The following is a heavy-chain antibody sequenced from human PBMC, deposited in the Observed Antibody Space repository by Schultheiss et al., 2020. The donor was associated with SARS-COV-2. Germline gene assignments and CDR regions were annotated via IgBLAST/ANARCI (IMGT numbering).Heavy chain of an antibody. CDR3: ARQAAAGHYYGMDV. V-gene: IGHV4-4*02. J-gene: IGHJ6*02. CDR1: GGSISSSNW. CDR2: IYYSGST. D-gene: IGHD6-13*01. Sequence: SETLSLTCAVSGGSISSSNWWSWVRQPPGKGLEWIGYIYYSGSTNYNPSLKSRVTISVDTSKNQFSLKLSSVTAADTAVYYCARQAAAGHYYGMDVWGQGTTVTVSS.